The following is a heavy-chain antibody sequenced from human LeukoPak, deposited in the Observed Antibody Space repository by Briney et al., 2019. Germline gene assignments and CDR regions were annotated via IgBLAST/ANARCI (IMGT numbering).Heavy chain of an antibody. CDR2: IFYSGST. V-gene: IGHV4-59*01. Sequence: KSSETLSLTCTVSGGSISSYYWTWVRQPPGKGLEWIGYIFYSGSTNCNPSLKSRVTISVDTSKNQFSLKLTSVTAADTAVYYCARELGGYFDYWGQGTLVTVSS. J-gene: IGHJ4*02. CDR3: ARELGGYFDY. CDR1: GGSISSYY. D-gene: IGHD7-27*01.